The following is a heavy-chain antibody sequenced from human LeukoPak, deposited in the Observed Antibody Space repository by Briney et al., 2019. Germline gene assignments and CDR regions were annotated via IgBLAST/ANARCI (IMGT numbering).Heavy chain of an antibody. D-gene: IGHD6-13*01. V-gene: IGHV4-59*01. CDR2: IYYSGST. CDR3: ASSPQLDYFDY. Sequence: SETLSLTCTVSGGSISSYYWSWIRQPPGKGLEWIVYIYYSGSTNYNPSLKSRVTISVDTSKNQFSLKLSSVTAADTAVYYCASSPQLDYFDYWGQGTLVTVSS. CDR1: GGSISSYY. J-gene: IGHJ4*02.